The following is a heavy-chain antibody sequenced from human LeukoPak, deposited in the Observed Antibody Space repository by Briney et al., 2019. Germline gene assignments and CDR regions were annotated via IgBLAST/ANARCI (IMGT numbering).Heavy chain of an antibody. D-gene: IGHD6-13*01. CDR3: AKDNRYVSTWYPPGTHYYYYMDV. CDR1: GFTFSSYA. Sequence: GGSLRLSCAASGFTFSSYAMSWVRQAPGKGLEWVSAVSGSGGNTYYADSVKGRFTISRDNSKNTLSLQMNSLRAEDTAIYYCAKDNRYVSTWYPPGTHYYYYMDVWGKGTTVTVAS. J-gene: IGHJ6*03. V-gene: IGHV3-23*01. CDR2: VSGSGGNT.